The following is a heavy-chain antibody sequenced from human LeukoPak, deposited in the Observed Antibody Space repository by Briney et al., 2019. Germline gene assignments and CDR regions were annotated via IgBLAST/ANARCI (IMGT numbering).Heavy chain of an antibody. Sequence: ASVKVSCTASDYTFTSYGISWVRQAPGQGLEWMGWISAYNGNTNYAQKLQGRVTMTTDTSTSTAYMELRSLRSDDTAVYYCAYSYYYGSGSHTSLDYWGQGTLVTVSS. J-gene: IGHJ4*02. CDR3: AYSYYYGSGSHTSLDY. V-gene: IGHV1-18*01. CDR1: DYTFTSYG. D-gene: IGHD3-10*01. CDR2: ISAYNGNT.